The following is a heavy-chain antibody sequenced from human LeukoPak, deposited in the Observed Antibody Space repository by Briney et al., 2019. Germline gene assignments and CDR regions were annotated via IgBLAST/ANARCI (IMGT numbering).Heavy chain of an antibody. V-gene: IGHV1-2*02. Sequence: GASVKVSCKASGYTFTGYYIHRVRQAPGQGLEWMGWINPNSGVTNYAQNFQGRVTMTRDTSISTAYMELSRLTSDDTAVYYCARRGAVPVEYLQYWGQGTLVTVSS. D-gene: IGHD6-19*01. CDR3: ARRGAVPVEYLQY. CDR2: INPNSGVT. J-gene: IGHJ1*01. CDR1: GYTFTGYY.